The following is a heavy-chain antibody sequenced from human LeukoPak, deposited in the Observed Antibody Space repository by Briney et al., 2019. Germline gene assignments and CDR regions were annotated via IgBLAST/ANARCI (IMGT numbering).Heavy chain of an antibody. CDR1: GGSISSGGYY. D-gene: IGHD5-12*01. CDR3: ARDRVATMTDYFDY. J-gene: IGHJ4*02. CDR2: IYHSGST. Sequence: PSETLSLTCTVSGGSISSGGYYWSWIRQPPGKGLEWIGYIYHSGSTNYNPSLKSRVTISVDRSKNQFSLKLSSVTAADTAVYYCARDRVATMTDYFDYWGQGTLVTVSS. V-gene: IGHV4-30-2*01.